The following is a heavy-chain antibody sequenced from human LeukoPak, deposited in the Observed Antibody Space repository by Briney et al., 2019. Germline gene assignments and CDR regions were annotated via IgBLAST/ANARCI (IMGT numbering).Heavy chain of an antibody. J-gene: IGHJ4*02. CDR3: ARGRSIAARPEYYFDY. CDR1: GGTFSIYA. CDR2: IIPIFGTA. V-gene: IGHV1-69*05. Sequence: ASVKVSCKASGGTFSIYAISWVRQAPGQGLEWMGGIIPIFGTANYAQKFQGRVTITTDESTSTAYMELSSLRPEDTAVYYCARGRSIAARPEYYFDYWGQGTLVTVSS. D-gene: IGHD6-6*01.